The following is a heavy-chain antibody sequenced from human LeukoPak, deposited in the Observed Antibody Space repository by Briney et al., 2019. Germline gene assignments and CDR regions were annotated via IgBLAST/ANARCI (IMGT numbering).Heavy chain of an antibody. CDR2: INSGGSTT. CDR3: ARTYGDYVYFDY. D-gene: IGHD4-17*01. V-gene: IGHV3-74*01. J-gene: IGHJ4*02. Sequence: GGSLRLSCAASGFAFSSYWMHWVRQAPGKGLVWVSRINSGGSTTSYADSVKGRFTISRDNAKNTLYLQMNSLRAEDTAVYYCARTYGDYVYFDYWGQGTLVTVSS. CDR1: GFAFSSYW.